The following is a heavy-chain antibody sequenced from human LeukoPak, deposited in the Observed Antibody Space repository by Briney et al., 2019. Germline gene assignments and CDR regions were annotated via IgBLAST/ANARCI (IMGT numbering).Heavy chain of an antibody. CDR1: GFTFDDYA. J-gene: IGHJ4*02. V-gene: IGHV3-9*01. D-gene: IGHD2-2*01. Sequence: GGSLRLSCAASGFTFDDYAMHWVRQGPGKGLEWVSGISWNSGSIGYADSVKGRFTISRDNAKNSLYLQMKSLRAEDTALYYCAKDISGRDCSSTGCYLFDYWGQGTLVTVSS. CDR2: ISWNSGSI. CDR3: AKDISGRDCSSTGCYLFDY.